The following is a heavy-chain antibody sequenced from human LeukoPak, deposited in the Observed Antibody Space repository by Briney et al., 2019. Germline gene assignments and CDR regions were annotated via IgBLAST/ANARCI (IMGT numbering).Heavy chain of an antibody. J-gene: IGHJ4*02. CDR3: ARGGGYYAIDY. Sequence: GGSLRLSCAASGFTVSSNYMSWVRQAPGKGLEWVSVIYSDGSTHYADSVKGRFTISRDNSKNTLYLQLNSLRAEDTAVYYCARGGGYYAIDYWGQGTLVTVSS. CDR2: IYSDGST. D-gene: IGHD1-26*01. V-gene: IGHV3-53*01. CDR1: GFTVSSNY.